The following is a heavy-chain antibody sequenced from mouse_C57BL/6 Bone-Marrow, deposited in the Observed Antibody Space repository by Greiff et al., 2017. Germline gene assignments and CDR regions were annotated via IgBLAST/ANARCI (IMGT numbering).Heavy chain of an antibody. V-gene: IGHV1-15*01. D-gene: IGHD2-1*01. Sequence: QVQLQQSGAELVRPGASVTLSCKASGYTFTDYEMHWVKQTPVHGLEWIGAIDPETGGTAYNQKFKGKAILTADKSSSTAYMELRSLTSEDSAVYYCTRRGIYYGKGGFAYWGQGTLVTVSA. CDR2: IDPETGGT. CDR1: GYTFTDYE. CDR3: TRRGIYYGKGGFAY. J-gene: IGHJ3*01.